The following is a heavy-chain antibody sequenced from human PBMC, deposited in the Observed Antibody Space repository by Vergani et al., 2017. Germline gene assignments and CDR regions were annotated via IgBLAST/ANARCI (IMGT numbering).Heavy chain of an antibody. J-gene: IGHJ4*02. CDR2: INHSGST. V-gene: IGHV4-34*01. CDR1: GGSFSGYY. D-gene: IGHD3-22*01. Sequence: QVQLQQWGAGLLKPSETLSLTCAVYGGSFSGYYWSWIRQPPGKGLEWIGEINHSGSTNYNPSLKSRVTISVDTSKNQFSLKLSSVTAADTAVYYCARAPAGGYQPRGRFDYWGQGTLVTVSS. CDR3: ARAPAGGYQPRGRFDY.